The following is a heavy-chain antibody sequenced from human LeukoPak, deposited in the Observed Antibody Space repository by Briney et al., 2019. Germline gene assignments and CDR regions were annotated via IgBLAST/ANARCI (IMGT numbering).Heavy chain of an antibody. V-gene: IGHV4-34*01. D-gene: IGHD3-3*01. CDR1: GGSFSGYY. J-gene: IGHJ4*02. CDR2: SNHSGST. Sequence: SETLSLTCAVYGGSFSGYYWNWIRQPPGKGLEWIGESNHSGSTNYNPSLKSRVTISVDTSKNQFSLKLTSVTAADTAVYYCARGGLGDKSLTIWHGTWGQGTLVTVSS. CDR3: ARGGLGDKSLTIWHGT.